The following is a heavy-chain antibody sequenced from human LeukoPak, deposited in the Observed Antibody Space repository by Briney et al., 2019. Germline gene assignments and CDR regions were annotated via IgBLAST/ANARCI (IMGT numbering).Heavy chain of an antibody. V-gene: IGHV1-8*03. D-gene: IGHD3-3*01. J-gene: IGHJ5*02. CDR2: MNPNSGNT. CDR3: ARGTYYDFWSGPHYNWFGP. CDR1: GYTFTSYD. Sequence: GASVKVSCKASGYTFTSYDINWVRQATGQGLEWMGWMNPNSGNTGYAQKFQGRVTITRNTSISTAYMELSSLRSEDTAVYYCARGTYYDFWSGPHYNWFGPWGQGTLVTVSS.